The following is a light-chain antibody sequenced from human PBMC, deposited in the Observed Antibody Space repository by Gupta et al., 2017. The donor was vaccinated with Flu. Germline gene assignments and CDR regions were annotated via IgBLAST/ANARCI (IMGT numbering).Light chain of an antibody. CDR3: QTWRPGIRV. Sequence: QLVLTQSPSASASLGASVKLTCTLSSGHSTYAITWHQQQPGRGPGFLMKVNSDGRHNKGDGVPDSFSGSSSGAARDLTISSIQSEAEDDYYSQTWRPGIRVFGGGTKLTVL. CDR1: SGHSTYA. CDR2: VNSDGRH. V-gene: IGLV4-69*01. J-gene: IGLJ3*02.